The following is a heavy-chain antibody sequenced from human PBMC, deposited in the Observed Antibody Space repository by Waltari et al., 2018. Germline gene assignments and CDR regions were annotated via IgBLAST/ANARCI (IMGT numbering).Heavy chain of an antibody. CDR2: ISGSGGST. J-gene: IGHJ4*02. CDR1: GFTFSSYA. Sequence: EVQLLESGGGLVQPGGSLRLSCAASGFTFSSYAMSWVRQAPGKGLEWVSAISGSGGSTYYADSVKGRFTISRDNSKNTLYLQMNSLRAEDTAVYYCAKGGDIVATIGTYFDYWGQGTLVTVSS. V-gene: IGHV3-23*01. CDR3: AKGGDIVATIGTYFDY. D-gene: IGHD5-12*01.